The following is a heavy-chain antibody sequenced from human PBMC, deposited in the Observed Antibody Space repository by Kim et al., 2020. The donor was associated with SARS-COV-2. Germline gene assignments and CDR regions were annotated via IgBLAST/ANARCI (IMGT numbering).Heavy chain of an antibody. CDR3: ARAEITMVRGVLNWFDP. CDR1: GGSFSGYY. J-gene: IGHJ5*02. Sequence: SETLSLTCAVYGGSFSGYYWSWIRQPPGKGLEWIGEINHSGSTNYNPSLKSRVTISVDTSKNQFSLKLSSVTAADTAVYYCARAEITMVRGVLNWFDPWGQGTLVTVSS. V-gene: IGHV4-34*01. CDR2: INHSGST. D-gene: IGHD3-10*01.